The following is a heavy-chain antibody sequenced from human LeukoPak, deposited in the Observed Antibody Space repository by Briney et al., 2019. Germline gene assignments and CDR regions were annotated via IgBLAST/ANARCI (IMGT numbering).Heavy chain of an antibody. D-gene: IGHD2-15*01. V-gene: IGHV3-30*02. CDR3: AKVGCGSSYSDAFNI. Sequence: GGSLRLSCAASGFTFSSYGMHWVRQAPGKGLEWVAVIRYDGSNKYYADVVKRRFIISGDNSKNTLYQQMSIMSDEDTALYYCAKVGCGSSYSDAFNIWGQGTMATVSS. J-gene: IGHJ3*02. CDR1: GFTFSSYG. CDR2: IRYDGSNK.